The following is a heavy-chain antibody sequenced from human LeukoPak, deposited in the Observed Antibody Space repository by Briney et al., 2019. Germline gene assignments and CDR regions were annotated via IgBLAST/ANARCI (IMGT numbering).Heavy chain of an antibody. CDR2: IYHSGST. J-gene: IGHJ4*02. CDR3: ARSRRIGYGDPEDLLDY. Sequence: PSETLSLTCAVSGGSISSGGYSWSWIRQPPGKGLEWIGYIYHSGSTYYNPSLKSRVTISVDRSKNQFSLKLSSVTAADTAVYYCARSRRIGYGDPEDLLDYWGQGTLVTVSS. V-gene: IGHV4-30-2*01. D-gene: IGHD4-17*01. CDR1: GGSISSGGYS.